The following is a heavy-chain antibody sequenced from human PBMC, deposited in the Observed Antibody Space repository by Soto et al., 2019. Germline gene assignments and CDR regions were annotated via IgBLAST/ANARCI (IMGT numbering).Heavy chain of an antibody. Sequence: QLLESGGGLVHPGGSLRLSCSASRSSFSSYAINWVRQPPGKGLEWVSSTSGSGGWSDYGDSVKGRFTVSRDNGRSMVYLQMNKLRVEDTAEYFCTTSPNW. V-gene: IGHV3-23*01. CDR1: RSSFSSYA. D-gene: IGHD2-2*01. CDR3: TTSPNW. J-gene: IGHJ5*01. CDR2: TSGSGGWS.